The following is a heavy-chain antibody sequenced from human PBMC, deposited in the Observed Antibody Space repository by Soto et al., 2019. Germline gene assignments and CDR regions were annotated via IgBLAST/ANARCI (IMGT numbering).Heavy chain of an antibody. Sequence: QVQLQESGPGLVKPSETLSLTCTVSGGSVSSGSYYWGWIRQPPGKGLEWIGYIYSSGSTSYNPSIKSRVTISVDTSKNQFSLKLSSVPAADTAVYYCARDGDGYNYWGQGTLVTVSS. CDR3: ARDGDGYNY. D-gene: IGHD5-12*01. J-gene: IGHJ4*02. CDR1: GGSVSSGSYY. V-gene: IGHV4-61*01. CDR2: IYSSGST.